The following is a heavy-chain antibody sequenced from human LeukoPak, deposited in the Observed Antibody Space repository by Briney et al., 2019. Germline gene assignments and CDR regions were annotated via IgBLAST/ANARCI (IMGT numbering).Heavy chain of an antibody. V-gene: IGHV3-33*01. D-gene: IGHD6-13*01. CDR2: IWYDGSNE. CDR1: GFTFSSYG. J-gene: IGHJ4*02. CDR3: ARDREAAADLGY. Sequence: GGSLRLSCAASGFTFSSYGMHWVRQAPGKGLEWVAVIWYDGSNEHYADSAKGRFTISRDNSKNTLYLQMNSLRAEDTAVYYCARDREAAADLGYWGQGTLVMVSS.